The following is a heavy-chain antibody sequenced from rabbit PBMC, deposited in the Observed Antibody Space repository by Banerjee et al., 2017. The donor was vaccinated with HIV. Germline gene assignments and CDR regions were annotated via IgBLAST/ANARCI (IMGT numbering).Heavy chain of an antibody. V-gene: IGHV1S47*01. J-gene: IGHJ4*01. D-gene: IGHD4-1*01. CDR1: GFDFSSYG. CDR3: VRDFPYSSGPTL. Sequence: QEQLVESGGGLVQPGGSLKLSCEVSGFDFSSYGLSWVRQAPGKGLEWIGYIDPVFDNIYYASWVKGRFTISSHNAQNTLYLQLNSLTAADTATYFCVRDFPYSSGPTLWGPGTLVTVS. CDR2: IDPVFDNI.